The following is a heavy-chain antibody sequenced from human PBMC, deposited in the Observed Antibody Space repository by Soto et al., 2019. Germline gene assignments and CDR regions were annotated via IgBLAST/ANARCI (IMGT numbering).Heavy chain of an antibody. J-gene: IGHJ6*02. V-gene: IGHV1-69*06. Sequence: SVKVSCKASGGTFSSYAISWLRQAPGQGLEWMGGIIPIFGTANYAQKFQGRVTITADKSTSTAYMELSSLRSEDTAVYYCASGGYYDSSGYYVYYYGMDVWGQGTTVTVSS. CDR2: IIPIFGTA. CDR1: GGTFSSYA. CDR3: ASGGYYDSSGYYVYYYGMDV. D-gene: IGHD3-22*01.